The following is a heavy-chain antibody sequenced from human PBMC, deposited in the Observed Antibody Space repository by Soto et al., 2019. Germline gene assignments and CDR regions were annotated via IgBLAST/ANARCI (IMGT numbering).Heavy chain of an antibody. J-gene: IGHJ4*02. D-gene: IGHD2-21*02. CDR1: GDSIGVRGCY. CDR3: ARQRTSVVTQAYFDV. V-gene: IGHV4-39*01. CDR2: IYYSGST. Sequence: TLETQSLSSTVTGDSIGVRGCYWGWIRQPPGKGLEWIGSIYYSGSTYNNPSLRSRVSMSIDTSKDQFSLKLKSVTAADTALYFCARQRTSVVTQAYFDVWGPGSLVTGSS.